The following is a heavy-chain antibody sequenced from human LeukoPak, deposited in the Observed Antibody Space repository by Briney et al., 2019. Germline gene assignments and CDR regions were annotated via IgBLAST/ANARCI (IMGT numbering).Heavy chain of an antibody. Sequence: PGGSLRLSCAASGFTFSSCTMSWVRQAQGKGLEWVSVISHTGGSEQYADSVRGRFTVSRNNSKNTLSLQMDSLRAEDAAVYYCAKDYYASGTYYNDGFDIWGQGTLVTVSS. V-gene: IGHV3-23*01. CDR2: ISHTGGSE. J-gene: IGHJ3*02. CDR3: AKDYYASGTYYNDGFDI. CDR1: GFTFSSCT. D-gene: IGHD3-10*01.